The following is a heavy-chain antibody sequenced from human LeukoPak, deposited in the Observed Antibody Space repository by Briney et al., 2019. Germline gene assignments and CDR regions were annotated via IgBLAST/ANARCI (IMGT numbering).Heavy chain of an antibody. CDR3: ARDFSSTSCFDY. V-gene: IGHV1-46*01. D-gene: IGHD2-2*01. J-gene: IGHJ4*02. CDR2: INHSGGST. CDR1: GYTFSSYY. Sequence: VASVTVSCTASGYTFSSYYMHWVRQAPGQGLEWMGVINHSGGSTNYAQKIKGRVTITRYTSTSTVYMELSSLRSAAVSVYYCARDFSSTSCFDYWGQGTLVTVSS.